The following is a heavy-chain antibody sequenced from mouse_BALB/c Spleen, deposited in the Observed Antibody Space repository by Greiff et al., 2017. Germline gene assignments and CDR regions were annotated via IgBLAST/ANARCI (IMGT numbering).Heavy chain of an antibody. CDR3: ARGDYGSRGDY. V-gene: IGHV1S56*01. CDR2: IYPGNVNT. Sequence: VQLQQSGPELVKPGASVRISCKASGYTFTSYYIPWVKQRPGQGLEWIGWIYPGNVNTKYNEKFKGKATMTVDKSSSTAYMELARLTSEDSAIYYCARGDYGSRGDYWGQGTTLTVSS. CDR1: GYTFTSYY. D-gene: IGHD1-1*01. J-gene: IGHJ2*01.